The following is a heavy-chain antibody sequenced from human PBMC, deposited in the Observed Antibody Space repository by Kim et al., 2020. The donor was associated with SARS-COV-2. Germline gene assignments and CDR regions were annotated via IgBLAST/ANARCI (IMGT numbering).Heavy chain of an antibody. J-gene: IGHJ4*02. V-gene: IGHV5-51*01. D-gene: IGHD5-12*01. Sequence: TRYSPSFQGQVTISADKSISTAYLQWSSLKASDTAMYYCASLLSGYELDYWGQGTLVTVSS. CDR3: ASLLSGYELDY. CDR2: T.